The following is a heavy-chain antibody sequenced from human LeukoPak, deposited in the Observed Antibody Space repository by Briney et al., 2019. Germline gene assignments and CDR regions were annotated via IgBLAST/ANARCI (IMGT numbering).Heavy chain of an antibody. Sequence: SETLSLTCTVSGGSIRSYYWGWIRQPAGKGLEWIGRIYSSGSTNYNPSLKSRVTMSVDTSKNQFSLKVSSVTAADTAVYYCARGSGWYYFDYWGQGTLVTVSS. J-gene: IGHJ4*02. CDR2: IYSSGST. CDR1: GGSIRSYY. D-gene: IGHD6-19*01. CDR3: ARGSGWYYFDY. V-gene: IGHV4-4*07.